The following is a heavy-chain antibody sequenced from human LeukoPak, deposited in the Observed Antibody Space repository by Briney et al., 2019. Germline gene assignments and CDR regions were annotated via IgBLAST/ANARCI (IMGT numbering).Heavy chain of an antibody. J-gene: IGHJ5*02. D-gene: IGHD3-9*01. CDR1: GYTFTSYY. CDR2: INPTGGST. Sequence: GASVRISCKASGYTFTSYYIHWVRQAPGQGLEWMGIINPTGGSTSYAQKFQGRVTMTRDTSTSTAYMELSSLRSEDTAVYYCARGDILTLFDPWGQGTLVTVSS. V-gene: IGHV1-46*01. CDR3: ARGDILTLFDP.